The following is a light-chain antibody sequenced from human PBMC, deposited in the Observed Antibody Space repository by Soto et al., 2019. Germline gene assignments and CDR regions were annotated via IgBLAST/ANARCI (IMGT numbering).Light chain of an antibody. CDR2: SSS. CDR1: QTVSNN. Sequence: EIVMTQYPATLSVSPGERATLSCRASQTVSNNLAWYQQKPGQAPRLLFYSSSMRATGVPARFSGSRSGTDFTLTISSLQSEDFAVYYCQQYNSWPLTFGGGTKVETK. V-gene: IGKV3-15*01. CDR3: QQYNSWPLT. J-gene: IGKJ4*01.